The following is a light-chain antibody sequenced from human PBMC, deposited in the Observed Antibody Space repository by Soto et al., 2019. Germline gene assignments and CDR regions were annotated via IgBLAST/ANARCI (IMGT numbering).Light chain of an antibody. Sequence: QSALTQPASVSGSPGQSITISCTGTSSDVGGYNYVSWYQQHPGKAPKLIIYDVSNRPSGVSNRFSGSKSGNTASLTISGLPAEDEGDYYCSSYTSSSTRVVFGGGTKVTVL. V-gene: IGLV2-14*03. CDR1: SSDVGGYNY. J-gene: IGLJ2*01. CDR3: SSYTSSSTRVV. CDR2: DVS.